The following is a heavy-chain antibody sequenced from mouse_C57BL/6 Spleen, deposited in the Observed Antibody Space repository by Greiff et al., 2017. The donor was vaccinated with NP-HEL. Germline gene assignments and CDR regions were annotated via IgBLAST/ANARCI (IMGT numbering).Heavy chain of an antibody. CDR3: ARGNSNYFDY. J-gene: IGHJ2*01. CDR1: GYTFTSYW. Sequence: QVQLQQPGAELVMPGASVKLSCKASGYTFTSYWMHWVKQRPGQGLEWTGEIDPSDSYTNYNQKFKGKSTLTVDKSSSTAYMQLSSLTSEDSAVYYCARGNSNYFDYWGQGTTLTVSS. CDR2: IDPSDSYT. D-gene: IGHD2-5*01. V-gene: IGHV1-69*01.